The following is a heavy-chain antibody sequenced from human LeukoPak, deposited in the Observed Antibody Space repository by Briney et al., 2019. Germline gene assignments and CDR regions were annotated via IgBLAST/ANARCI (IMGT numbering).Heavy chain of an antibody. CDR2: FDPEDGET. V-gene: IGHV1-24*01. Sequence: ASVKVSCKVSGYTLTELSMHWVRQVPGKGLEWMGGFDPEDGETIHAQKFQGRVTMTEDTSTDTAYMELRSLRSEDTAVYYCARSPTIFGVVGGSAFDYWGQGTLVTVSS. CDR3: ARSPTIFGVVGGSAFDY. J-gene: IGHJ4*02. CDR1: GYTLTELS. D-gene: IGHD3-3*01.